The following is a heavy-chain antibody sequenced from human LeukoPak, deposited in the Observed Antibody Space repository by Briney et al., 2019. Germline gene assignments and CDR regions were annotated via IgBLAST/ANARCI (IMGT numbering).Heavy chain of an antibody. J-gene: IGHJ4*02. Sequence: ASVKVSCKASGGTFSSYAISWARQAPGQGLEWMGGIIPIFGTANYAQKFQGRVTITADKSTSTAYMELSSLRSEDTAVYYCATRYYDILTGYYEEYYFDYWGQGTLVTVSS. CDR1: GGTFSSYA. CDR3: ATRYYDILTGYYEEYYFDY. CDR2: IIPIFGTA. V-gene: IGHV1-69*06. D-gene: IGHD3-9*01.